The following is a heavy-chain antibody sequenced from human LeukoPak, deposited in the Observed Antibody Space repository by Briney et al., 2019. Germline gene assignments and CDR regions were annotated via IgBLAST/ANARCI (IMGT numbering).Heavy chain of an antibody. CDR1: GFTFSSYA. J-gene: IGHJ4*02. CDR2: ISDSGGTT. CDR3: AKDRRRFWSGYLDY. D-gene: IGHD3-3*01. V-gene: IGHV3-23*01. Sequence: AGRSLRLSCAASGFTFSSYAMHWVRQAPGKGLEWVSGISDSGGTTYYADSVKGRFTISRDNSKNTLYLQMNSLTAEDTAVYYCAKDRRRFWSGYLDYWGQGALVTVSS.